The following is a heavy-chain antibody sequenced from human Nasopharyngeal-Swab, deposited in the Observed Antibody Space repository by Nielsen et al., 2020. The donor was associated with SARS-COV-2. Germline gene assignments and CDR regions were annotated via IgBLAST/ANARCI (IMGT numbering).Heavy chain of an antibody. Sequence: WIRQPPGKGLEWIGEINHSGSTNYNPSLKSRVTISVDTSKNQFSLKLSSVTAADTAVYYCARERDYYYGSGSYPTDPWGQGTLVTVSS. J-gene: IGHJ5*02. V-gene: IGHV4-34*01. CDR2: INHSGST. CDR3: ARERDYYYGSGSYPTDP. D-gene: IGHD3-10*01.